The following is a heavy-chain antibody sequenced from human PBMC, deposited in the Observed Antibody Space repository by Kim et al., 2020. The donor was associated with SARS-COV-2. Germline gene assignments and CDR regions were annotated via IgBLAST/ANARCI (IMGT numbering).Heavy chain of an antibody. CDR2: IWYDGSNK. J-gene: IGHJ6*02. CDR1: GFTFSSYG. Sequence: GGSLRLSCAASGFTFSSYGMHWVRQAPGKGLEWVAVIWYDGSNKYYADSVKGRFTISRDNSKNTLYLQMNSLRAEDTAVYYCARERIAAAGTDYYYYGMDVWGQGTTVTVSS. D-gene: IGHD6-13*01. V-gene: IGHV3-33*01. CDR3: ARERIAAAGTDYYYYGMDV.